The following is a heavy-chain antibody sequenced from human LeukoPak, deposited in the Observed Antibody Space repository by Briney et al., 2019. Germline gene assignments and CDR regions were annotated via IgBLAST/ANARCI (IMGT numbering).Heavy chain of an antibody. CDR3: ARGGSGYDRADYYYYYYMDV. D-gene: IGHD5-12*01. Sequence: SETLSLTCAVYGGSFSGYYWSWIRQPPGKGLEWIGYIYYSGSTNYNPSLKSRVTISVDTSKNQFSLKLSSVTAADTAVYYCARGGSGYDRADYYYYYYMDVWGKGTTVTVSS. J-gene: IGHJ6*03. V-gene: IGHV4-59*01. CDR1: GGSFSGYY. CDR2: IYYSGST.